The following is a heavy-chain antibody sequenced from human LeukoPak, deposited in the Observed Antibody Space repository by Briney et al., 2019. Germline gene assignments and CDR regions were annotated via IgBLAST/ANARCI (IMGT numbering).Heavy chain of an antibody. J-gene: IGHJ4*02. CDR1: GGSISSGGYS. CDR3: ARYRVLNHYFDY. Sequence: SETLSLTCAVSGGSISSGGYSWSWIRQPPGKGLEWIGYIYHSGSTNYNPSLKSRVTISVDKSKNQFSLKLSSVTAADTAVYYCARYRVLNHYFDYWGQGTLVTVSS. V-gene: IGHV4-30-2*01. CDR2: IYHSGST. D-gene: IGHD4/OR15-4a*01.